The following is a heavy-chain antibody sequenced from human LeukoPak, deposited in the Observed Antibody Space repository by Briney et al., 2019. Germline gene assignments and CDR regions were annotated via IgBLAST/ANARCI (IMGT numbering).Heavy chain of an antibody. J-gene: IGHJ2*01. Sequence: GGSLRLSCAASGFTFSTYWMSWVRQAPGKGLEWVANMDLDGTEKNYVDSVKGRFTISRDNAKNLLYVQMNSLRAEDTAVYYCAKDRVYQWELLWHFDLWGRGTLVTVSS. V-gene: IGHV3-7*05. CDR2: MDLDGTEK. CDR3: AKDRVYQWELLWHFDL. CDR1: GFTFSTYW. D-gene: IGHD1-26*01.